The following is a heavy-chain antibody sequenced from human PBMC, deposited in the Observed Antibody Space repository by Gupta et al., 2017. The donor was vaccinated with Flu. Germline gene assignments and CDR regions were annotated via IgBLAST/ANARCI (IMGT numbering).Heavy chain of an antibody. D-gene: IGHD2-2*02. CDR2: INHSGST. Sequence: QVQLQQWGAGLLKPSETLSLTCAVYGGSFSGYYWSWIRQPPGKGLEWIGEINHSGSTNYNPSLKSRVTISVDTSKNQFSLKLSSVTAADTAVYYCAREAGYCSSTSCYTGWSDYYYYMDVWGKGTTVTVSS. CDR3: AREAGYCSSTSCYTGWSDYYYYMDV. V-gene: IGHV4-34*01. J-gene: IGHJ6*03. CDR1: GGSFSGYY.